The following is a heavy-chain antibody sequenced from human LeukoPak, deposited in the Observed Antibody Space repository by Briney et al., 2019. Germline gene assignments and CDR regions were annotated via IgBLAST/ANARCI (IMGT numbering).Heavy chain of an antibody. CDR2: ISSSGTYT. J-gene: IGHJ4*02. CDR1: GFTFSVYY. Sequence: GGPLRLSCATSGFTFSVYYMSWLRHATGEGLEGVSYISSSGTYTNTADSVKVRFTISRDYPKNSLYLQMSSLRAEDKDVYYCARQGGDILTGYLDYWGQGNLVTVSS. CDR3: ARQGGDILTGYLDY. D-gene: IGHD3-9*01. V-gene: IGHV3-11*03.